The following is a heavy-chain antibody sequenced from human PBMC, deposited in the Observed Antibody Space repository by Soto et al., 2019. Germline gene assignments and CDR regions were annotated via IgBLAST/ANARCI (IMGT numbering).Heavy chain of an antibody. J-gene: IGHJ4*02. Sequence: QVQLVESGEGVVQPGRSLRLYCAPSGFTFSNYAMHWVRQAPGKGLEWVAVISYDGSNKYYADSVKGRFTISRDNSKNPLYLQMNSLRAEDTAVYYCARDKRDLRFLEWSYYFDYWGQGTLVTVSS. CDR2: ISYDGSNK. CDR3: ARDKRDLRFLEWSYYFDY. CDR1: GFTFSNYA. V-gene: IGHV3-30-3*01. D-gene: IGHD3-3*01.